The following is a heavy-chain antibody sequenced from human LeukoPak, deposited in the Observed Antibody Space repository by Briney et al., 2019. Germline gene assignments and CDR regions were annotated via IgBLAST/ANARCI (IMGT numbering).Heavy chain of an antibody. CDR3: ARRLQMFYFDY. V-gene: IGHV4-38-2*02. Sequence: SETLSLTCTVSGFSISSGYYWGWIRQPPGKGLEWIGSIYHSGSTFHNPSLKSRVTISVDTSMNQFSLKLSSVTAADTAVYYCARRLQMFYFDYWGQGTLVTVSS. CDR1: GFSISSGYY. CDR2: IYHSGST. D-gene: IGHD5-18*01. J-gene: IGHJ4*02.